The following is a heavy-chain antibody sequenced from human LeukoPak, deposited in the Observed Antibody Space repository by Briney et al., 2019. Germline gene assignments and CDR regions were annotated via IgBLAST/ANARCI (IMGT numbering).Heavy chain of an antibody. V-gene: IGHV2-5*01. CDR1: GFSLSTTGVA. Sequence: SGPTLMNPTQTLTLTCAFSGFSLSTTGVAVAWIRQPPGKALEWLAVYYWNNDKSYSPSLKSRLTITKDTSENQVVLIMTNLDPVDTGTYYCAHKGRGSGSYTMWGKGTLVTVSS. J-gene: IGHJ4*02. D-gene: IGHD3-10*01. CDR2: YYWNNDK. CDR3: AHKGRGSGSYTM.